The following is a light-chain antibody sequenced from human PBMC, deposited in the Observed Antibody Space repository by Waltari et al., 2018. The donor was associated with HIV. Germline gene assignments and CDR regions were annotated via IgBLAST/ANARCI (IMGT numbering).Light chain of an antibody. J-gene: IGLJ2*01. CDR1: SSDVGGYNY. Sequence: QSALTQPASVSGSPGQSITISCTGTSSDVGGYNYVSWYQQHPGKAPKLMIYEVSNRPSGVSNRVSGSKSGNTASLTISGLQAEDEADYYCSSYTSSNTLVVFGGGTKLTVL. CDR3: SSYTSSNTLVV. CDR2: EVS. V-gene: IGLV2-14*01.